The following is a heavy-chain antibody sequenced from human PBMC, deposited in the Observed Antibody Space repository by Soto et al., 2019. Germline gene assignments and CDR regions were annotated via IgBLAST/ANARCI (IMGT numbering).Heavy chain of an antibody. CDR3: ARINGDYGEALDY. D-gene: IGHD4-17*01. CDR2: IWYDGSNK. V-gene: IGHV3-33*01. J-gene: IGHJ4*02. Sequence: QVQLVESGGGVVQPGRSLRLSCAASGFTFSSYGMHWVRQAPGKGLEWVAVIWYDGSNKYYADSVKGRFTISRDNSKNTLYLQMNSLSAEDTAVYYCARINGDYGEALDYWGQGTLVTVSS. CDR1: GFTFSSYG.